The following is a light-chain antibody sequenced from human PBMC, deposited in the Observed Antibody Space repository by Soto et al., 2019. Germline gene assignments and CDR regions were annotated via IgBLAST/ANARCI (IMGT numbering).Light chain of an antibody. CDR1: SSDVGGYNY. J-gene: IGLJ1*01. CDR3: SSYTSSSTYV. Sequence: VLTQPASVSGSPGQSITISCTGTSSDVGGYNYVSWYQQHPGKAPKLMIYDVSNRPSGVSNRFSGSKSGNTASLTISGLQAEDEADYYCSSYTSSSTYVFGTGTKSPS. V-gene: IGLV2-14*01. CDR2: DVS.